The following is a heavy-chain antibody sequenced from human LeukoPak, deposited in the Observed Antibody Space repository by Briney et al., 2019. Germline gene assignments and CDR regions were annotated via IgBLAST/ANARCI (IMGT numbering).Heavy chain of an antibody. Sequence: GGCQTLSCAASGFSFSTYAMSWVRQVPGKGLEWVSSISAAGTFYSDSVKGRFTISRDNSRNTLYLQINSLRAEDTALYYCARDLPGSGWAFHYWGQGTLVTVSS. J-gene: IGHJ4*02. CDR3: ARDLPGSGWAFHY. CDR2: ISAAGT. CDR1: GFSFSTYA. V-gene: IGHV3-23*01. D-gene: IGHD6-19*01.